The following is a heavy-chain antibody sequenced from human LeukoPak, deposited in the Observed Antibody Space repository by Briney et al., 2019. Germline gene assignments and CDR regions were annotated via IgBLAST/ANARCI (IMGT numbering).Heavy chain of an antibody. CDR1: GFTFSSYG. CDR3: AKDWRCSSTSCYLLDY. Sequence: GRSLRLSCAASGFTFSSYGMHWVRQAPGKGLEWVAVIWYDGSNKYYADSVKGRFTISRDNSKNTLYLQMNSLRAEDTAVYYCAKDWRCSSTSCYLLDYWGQGTLVTVSS. J-gene: IGHJ4*02. CDR2: IWYDGSNK. D-gene: IGHD2-2*01. V-gene: IGHV3-33*06.